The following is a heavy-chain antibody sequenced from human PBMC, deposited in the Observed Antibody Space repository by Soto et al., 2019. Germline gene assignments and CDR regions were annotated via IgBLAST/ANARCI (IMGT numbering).Heavy chain of an antibody. CDR2: IKHSGIT. J-gene: IGHJ6*02. Sequence: QVQLQQWGAGLLKPSETLSLTCAVYGGTFSGNYWSWIRQPPGKGLQWIGEIKHSGITNHNPSLKSRVTMSVDTSNNQFSLKLSSVTDADTAVYYCARAPTRGYPAVFGRYYYGMDVWGQGTKVTVSS. V-gene: IGHV4-34*02. D-gene: IGHD3-9*01. CDR3: ARAPTRGYPAVFGRYYYGMDV. CDR1: GGTFSGNY.